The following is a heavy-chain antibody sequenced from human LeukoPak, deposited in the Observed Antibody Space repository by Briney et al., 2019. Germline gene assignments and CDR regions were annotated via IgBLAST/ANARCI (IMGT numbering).Heavy chain of an antibody. V-gene: IGHV1-69*05. CDR1: GGTFSSYA. CDR2: IIPIFGTA. Sequence: GASVKVSCKASGGTFSSYAISWVRQAPGQGLEWMGRIIPIFGTANYAQKFQGRVTITTDESTSTAYMELNSLRSEDTAVYYCASRLWWPTGLYYMDVWGKGTMVTVSS. D-gene: IGHD4/OR15-4a*01. CDR3: ASRLWWPTGLYYMDV. J-gene: IGHJ6*03.